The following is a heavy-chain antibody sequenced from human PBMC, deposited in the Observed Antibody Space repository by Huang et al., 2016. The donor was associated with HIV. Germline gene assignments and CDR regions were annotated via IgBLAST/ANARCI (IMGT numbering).Heavy chain of an antibody. CDR1: GFTFRSYS. CDR2: MRSGSSTI. CDR3: ARGMTQGPTLLYYYGSGAFNWFDP. J-gene: IGHJ5*02. D-gene: IGHD3-10*01. Sequence: EVQLVESGGGLVQPGGSLRLSCAASGFTFRSYSMNWVREAPGKVLGWVSYMRSGSSTIYYADSVKGRFTISRDNAKNSLYLQMNSLRDEDTAVYYCARGMTQGPTLLYYYGSGAFNWFDPWGQGTLVTVSS. V-gene: IGHV3-48*02.